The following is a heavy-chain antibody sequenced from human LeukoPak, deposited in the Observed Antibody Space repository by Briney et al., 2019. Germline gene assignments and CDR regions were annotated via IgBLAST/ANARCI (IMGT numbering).Heavy chain of an antibody. D-gene: IGHD3-22*01. V-gene: IGHV3-11*01. CDR1: GFTFSNYY. CDR3: ARPSSGYSLDY. CDR2: ISGTGTTI. Sequence: GGSLRLSCAASGFTFSNYYMSWIRQAPGKGLEWFSYISGTGTTIYYADSVKGRFTISRDNAKNSLYLHMNSLRAEDTAVYYCARPSSGYSLDYWGQGTLVTVSA. J-gene: IGHJ4*02.